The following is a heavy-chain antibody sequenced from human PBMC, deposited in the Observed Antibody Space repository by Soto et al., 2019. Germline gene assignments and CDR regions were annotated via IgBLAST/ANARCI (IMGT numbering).Heavy chain of an antibody. CDR2: INHSGNT. J-gene: IGHJ6*02. V-gene: IGHV4-34*01. CDR1: GGSFSGYY. Sequence: QVQLQQWGAGLLKPSETLSLTCAVYGGSFSGYYWSWLRQPPGKGPEWIGEINHSGNTKYTPSLESRVTISVDTSKNQFSLKLNSVSAADTAVYYCARTGGMDVLSQGATVTVSS. CDR3: ARTGGMDV.